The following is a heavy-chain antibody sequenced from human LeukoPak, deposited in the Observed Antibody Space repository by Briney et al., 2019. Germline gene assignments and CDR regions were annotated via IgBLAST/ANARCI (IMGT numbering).Heavy chain of an antibody. CDR3: VRDGDDFNFDY. CDR1: EFTFSSYR. D-gene: IGHD5-24*01. Sequence: GGSLRFSCAASEFTFSSYRMHWVRQAPGKGLLWVSRVKGDGSFTNYADSVYGRFTISRDNAKNTLYLHMHSLRAEDTAVYYCVRDGDDFNFDYWGQGNLVTVSS. V-gene: IGHV3-74*01. J-gene: IGHJ4*02. CDR2: VKGDGSFT.